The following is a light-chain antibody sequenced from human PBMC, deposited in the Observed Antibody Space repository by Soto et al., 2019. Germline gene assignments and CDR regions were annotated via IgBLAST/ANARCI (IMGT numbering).Light chain of an antibody. Sequence: IGLTHSPGTLSLSPWEIATRSCRASQSVSSSYLAWYQQKPGQAPRLLIYGASSRATGIPDRFSGSGSGTDFTLTISRLEPEDFAVYYCQQYGSSLFGQGTRLEIK. CDR2: GAS. V-gene: IGKV3-20*01. CDR1: QSVSSSY. J-gene: IGKJ5*01. CDR3: QQYGSSL.